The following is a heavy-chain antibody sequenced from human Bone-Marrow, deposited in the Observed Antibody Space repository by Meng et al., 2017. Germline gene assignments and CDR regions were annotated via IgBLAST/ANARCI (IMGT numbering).Heavy chain of an antibody. CDR1: NDSIRSGDYY. CDR2: IYYSGTT. CDR3: ARDRGGYGDISY. J-gene: IGHJ4*02. Sequence: QVQLQESGPGLVKPSQTLSLTCTVSNDSIRSGDYYWSWIRQPLGKGLEWIGFIYYSGTTYYNPSPKSRVTISVDTSKNQFSLNLSSVTAADTAVYYCARDRGGYGDISYWGQGTLVTVSS. D-gene: IGHD4-17*01. V-gene: IGHV4-30-4*01.